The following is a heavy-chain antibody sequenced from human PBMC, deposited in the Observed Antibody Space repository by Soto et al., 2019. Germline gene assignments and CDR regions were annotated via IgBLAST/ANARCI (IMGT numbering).Heavy chain of an antibody. V-gene: IGHV4-30-2*01. J-gene: IGHJ6*02. CDR3: ARGQYYYAMDV. CDR2: ISHGGSP. CDR1: GGSVSSGVFS. Sequence: SETLSLTCAVSGGSVSSGVFSWNWIRQPPGQGLEWIGYISHGGSPHYTPSLRSRVSISVDRSTNVISLNLTSMTPADTAVYFCARGQYYYAMDVWGQGTTVTVSS.